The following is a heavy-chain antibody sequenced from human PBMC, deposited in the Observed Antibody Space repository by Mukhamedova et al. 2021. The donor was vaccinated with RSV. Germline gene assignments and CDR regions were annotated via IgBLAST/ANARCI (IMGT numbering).Heavy chain of an antibody. J-gene: IGHJ4*02. CDR3: VRDRDDYNF. Sequence: VKGRFTISRDNAKNTLYLQMNSLRVEDTAVYYCVRDRDDYNFWGQGALVTVSS. D-gene: IGHD5-24*01. V-gene: IGHV3-74*01.